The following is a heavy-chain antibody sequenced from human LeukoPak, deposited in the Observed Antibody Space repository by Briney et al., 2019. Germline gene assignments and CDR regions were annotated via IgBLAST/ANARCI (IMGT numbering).Heavy chain of an antibody. J-gene: IGHJ4*02. CDR1: GFTFSSYG. V-gene: IGHV3-30*18. CDR3: AKDRGSGRVRGVIINY. CDR2: ISFDGRNI. Sequence: PGGSLRLSCAASGFTFSSYGMHWVRQAPGKGLEWVAVISFDGRNIYYADSVKGRFTISRDNSKSTLYLQMNSLRAEDTAVYYCAKDRGSGRVRGVIINYWGQGTLVTVSS. D-gene: IGHD3-10*01.